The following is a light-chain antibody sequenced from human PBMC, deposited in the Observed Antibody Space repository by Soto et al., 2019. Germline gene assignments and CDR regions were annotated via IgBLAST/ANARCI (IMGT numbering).Light chain of an antibody. CDR3: ATWDDSVYV. J-gene: IGLJ1*01. CDR2: TND. V-gene: IGLV1-44*01. CDR1: TSNIGTNT. Sequence: QSVLTQPPSASGTPGQRVTISCSGSTSNIGTNTVNWFQHLPGSAPKLLIYTNDQRPSGVPDRFSGPRSGTSASLAISGLQHEDEADYYCATWDDSVYVFGTGTKVTVL.